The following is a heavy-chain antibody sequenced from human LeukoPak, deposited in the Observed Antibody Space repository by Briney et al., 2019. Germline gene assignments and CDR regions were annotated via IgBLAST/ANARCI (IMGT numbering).Heavy chain of an antibody. Sequence: GGSLRLSCAASGFTFSTYAMHWVRQAPGKGLEWVAVIWSDSTNKYYADSVRGRFTTSRDNSKNTLYLQMSSLRAEDTAMYYCARDRLTTVTTFHFDYWGQGTLVTVSS. CDR2: IWSDSTNK. CDR3: ARDRLTTVTTFHFDY. D-gene: IGHD4-17*01. J-gene: IGHJ4*02. V-gene: IGHV3-33*01. CDR1: GFTFSTYA.